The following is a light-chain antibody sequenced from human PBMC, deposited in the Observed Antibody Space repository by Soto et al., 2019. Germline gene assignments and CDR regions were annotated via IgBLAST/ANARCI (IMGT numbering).Light chain of an antibody. Sequence: QSALTQPPSASGTPGQRVTISCSGSSSNIGSNYVYWYQQLPGTAPKLLIYRNNQRPSGVPDRVSGSKSGTSASLAISGLRSEDEADYYCAAWDDSLSGFYVFGTGTQLTVL. CDR1: SSNIGSNY. V-gene: IGLV1-47*01. CDR2: RNN. CDR3: AAWDDSLSGFYV. J-gene: IGLJ1*01.